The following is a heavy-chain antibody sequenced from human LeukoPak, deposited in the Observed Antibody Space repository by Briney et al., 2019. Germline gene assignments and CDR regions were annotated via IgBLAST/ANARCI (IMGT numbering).Heavy chain of an antibody. CDR1: GFTVSSNY. CDR3: ASRVSPYYESRQTYYYYYMDV. CDR2: IYSGGST. V-gene: IGHV3-66*01. J-gene: IGHJ6*03. D-gene: IGHD3-22*01. Sequence: GGSLRLSCAASGFTVSSNYMSWVRQAPEKGLEWVSVIYSGGSTYYADSVKGRFTISRDNSKNTLYLQMNSLRAEDTAVYYCASRVSPYYESRQTYYYYYMDVWGKGTTVTISS.